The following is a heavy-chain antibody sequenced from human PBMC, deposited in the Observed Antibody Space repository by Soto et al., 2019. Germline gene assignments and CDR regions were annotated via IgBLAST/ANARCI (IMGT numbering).Heavy chain of an antibody. CDR1: GFTFSSYG. V-gene: IGHV3-33*01. D-gene: IGHD1-26*01. J-gene: IGHJ4*02. CDR3: AREITGEWELSGTFDY. CDR2: IWYDGSNK. Sequence: QVQLVESGGGVVQPGRSLRLSCAASGFTFSSYGMHWVRQAPGKGLEWVAVIWYDGSNKYYADSVKGRFTISRDNSKNTLYLQMNSLRAEDTAVYYCAREITGEWELSGTFDYWGQGTLVTVSS.